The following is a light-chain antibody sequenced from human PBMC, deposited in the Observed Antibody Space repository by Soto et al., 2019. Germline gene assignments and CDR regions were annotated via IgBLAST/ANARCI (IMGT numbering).Light chain of an antibody. J-gene: IGLJ1*01. CDR1: NSDVGSYNR. CDR3: NSYTTSETYV. Sequence: QSPLAQPASVSWSPAQSITISCTGTNSDVGSYNRVSWYHQPPGTAPKLIIYDVNNRPSGVSYRFSGSKSGNTASLTISGLQAEDEADYYCNSYTTSETYVFGTGTKVTVL. V-gene: IGLV2-14*01. CDR2: DVN.